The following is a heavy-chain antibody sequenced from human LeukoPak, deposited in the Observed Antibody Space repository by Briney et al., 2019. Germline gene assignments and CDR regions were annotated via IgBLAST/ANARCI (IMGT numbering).Heavy chain of an antibody. D-gene: IGHD6-13*01. V-gene: IGHV4-59*01. Sequence: PSETLSLTCTVSGASISSYYWSWIRQSPGKGLEWIGYIYYSGSTNYNPSLKSRVTISVDTSKNQFSLKLNSVTAADTAVYYCARSRSSSWFLFDYWGQGTLVTVSS. CDR2: IYYSGST. J-gene: IGHJ4*02. CDR1: GASISSYY. CDR3: ARSRSSSWFLFDY.